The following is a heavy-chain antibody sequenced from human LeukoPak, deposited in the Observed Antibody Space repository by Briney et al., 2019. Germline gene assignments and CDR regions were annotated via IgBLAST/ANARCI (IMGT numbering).Heavy chain of an antibody. CDR1: GYTFTGYY. CDR2: INPNSGGT. CDR3: AGTMVRGVIPGY. Sequence: ASVKVSCKASGYTFTGYYMHWVRQAPGQGLEWMGWINPNSGGTNYAQKFRGRVTMTRDTSISTAYMELSRLRSDDTAVYYCAGTMVRGVIPGYWGQGTLVTVSS. V-gene: IGHV1-2*02. D-gene: IGHD3-10*01. J-gene: IGHJ4*02.